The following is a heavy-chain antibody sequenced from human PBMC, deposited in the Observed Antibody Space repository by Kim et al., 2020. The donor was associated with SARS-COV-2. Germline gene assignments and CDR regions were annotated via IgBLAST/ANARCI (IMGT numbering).Heavy chain of an antibody. Sequence: SETLSLTCTVSGGSVSSGSYYWSWIRQPPGKGLEWIGYIYYSGSTNYNPSLKSRVTISVDTSKNQYPLKLSPVTAADTAVYYCARGRHLYYYGSGSYYNPDYFDIWGQGTMVTVSS. CDR2: IYYSGST. D-gene: IGHD3-10*01. CDR3: ARGRHLYYYGSGSYYNPDYFDI. CDR1: GGSVSSGSYY. V-gene: IGHV4-61*01. J-gene: IGHJ3*02.